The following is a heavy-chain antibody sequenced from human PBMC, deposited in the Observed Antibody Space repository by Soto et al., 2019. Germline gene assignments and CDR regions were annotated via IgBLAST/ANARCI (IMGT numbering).Heavy chain of an antibody. D-gene: IGHD4-17*01. CDR3: AHSDYGDYVRFDP. J-gene: IGHJ5*02. CDR2: ITAGGGGT. V-gene: IGHV3-23*01. CDR1: GFTFSNYA. Sequence: EVRLLESGGGLVQPGGSLRLSCAASGFTFSNYAMNWVRQFSGKGLEWVSSITAGGGGTYYVDSVKGRFTISRDDSTNTLYRQMNSLRAEDTAVYYCAHSDYGDYVRFDPWGQGTQVTVSS.